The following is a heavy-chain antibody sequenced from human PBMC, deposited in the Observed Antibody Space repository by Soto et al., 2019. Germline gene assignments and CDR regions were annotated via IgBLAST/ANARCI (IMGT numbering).Heavy chain of an antibody. Sequence: ASVKVSCKVSGYTLTELSMHWVRQAPGKGLEWMGGFDPEDGETIYAQKFQGRVTMTEDTSTDTAYMELSSLRSEDTAVYYCATDPRGRSAFDIWGQGTVVTVSS. J-gene: IGHJ3*02. CDR3: ATDPRGRSAFDI. CDR1: GYTLTELS. V-gene: IGHV1-24*01. D-gene: IGHD3-10*01. CDR2: FDPEDGET.